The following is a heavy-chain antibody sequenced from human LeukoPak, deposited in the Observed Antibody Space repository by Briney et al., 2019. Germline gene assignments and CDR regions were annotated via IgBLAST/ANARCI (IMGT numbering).Heavy chain of an antibody. Sequence: GGSLRLSCAASGFTFDDYTMHWVRQPPGKGLEWVSLISWDGGSTYYADSVKGRFTISRDNSKHSLYLQMKSLRTEDTALYYCAKDIWTWRWMNLGELSPFDYWGQGTLVTVSS. D-gene: IGHD3-16*02. J-gene: IGHJ4*02. CDR3: AKDIWTWRWMNLGELSPFDY. CDR1: GFTFDDYT. V-gene: IGHV3-43*01. CDR2: ISWDGGST.